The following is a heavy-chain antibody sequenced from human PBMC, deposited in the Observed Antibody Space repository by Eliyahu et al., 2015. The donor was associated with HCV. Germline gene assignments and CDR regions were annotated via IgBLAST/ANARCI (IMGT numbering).Heavy chain of an antibody. CDR1: GFXVRSYA. J-gene: IGHJ4*02. V-gene: IGHV3-23*01. CDR3: AKDPYSSGWDPGV. D-gene: IGHD6-19*01. Sequence: EVQLLESGGGLVQPGGSLXLSWVASGFXVRSYAMGWVRQAPGKGLEWVSGISDSGGSTYYANSVKGRFTISRDKSKNTLYLQMDNLRAEDTAIYYCAKDPYSSGWDPGVWGLGTLVTVFS. CDR2: ISDSGGST.